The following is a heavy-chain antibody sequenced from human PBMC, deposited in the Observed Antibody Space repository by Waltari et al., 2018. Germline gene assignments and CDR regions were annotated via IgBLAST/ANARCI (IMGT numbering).Heavy chain of an antibody. V-gene: IGHV3-30-3*01. J-gene: IGHJ4*02. Sequence: QVQLVESGGGVVQPGRSLRLSCAVSGFTFSKHSMHGVRQAPGRGLEWVAAISYDGNKEHYADSVRGRFTISRDNSENTVHLQMNSLRAEDTAVYYCASWAADCTNGICYTSLDHWGQGTLVTVSS. CDR1: GFTFSKHS. D-gene: IGHD2-8*01. CDR2: ISYDGNKE. CDR3: ASWAADCTNGICYTSLDH.